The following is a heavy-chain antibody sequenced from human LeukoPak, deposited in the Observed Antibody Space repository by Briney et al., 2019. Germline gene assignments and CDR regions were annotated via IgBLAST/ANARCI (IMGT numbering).Heavy chain of an antibody. D-gene: IGHD6-19*01. V-gene: IGHV3-64D*06. CDR2: IRSNGRST. Sequence: GGSLRPSRSASGFTFDRFAMHWVRQAPGKGLEYLSGIRSNGRSTHNADSVKGRFTISRDNSKNTLFLQMTSLRAEDTAVYYCVNQISGWVYWGQGTLVTVSS. CDR3: VNQISGWVY. J-gene: IGHJ4*02. CDR1: GFTFDRFA.